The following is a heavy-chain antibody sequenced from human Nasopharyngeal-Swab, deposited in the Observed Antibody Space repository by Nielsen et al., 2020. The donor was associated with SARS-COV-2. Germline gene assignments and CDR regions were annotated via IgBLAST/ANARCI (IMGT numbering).Heavy chain of an antibody. CDR3: ARGPRPKRHLDY. CDR1: GYSFANYV. CDR2: MNLDSGDT. J-gene: IGHJ4*02. V-gene: IGHV1-8*01. Sequence: ASVKVSCKASGYSFANYVMNWVRHAPGRGLAWVGWMNLDSGDTHYAQEFQGKVTLTRDTSRSTAYMELSSLRSEDTAVYYCARGPRPKRHLDYWGQGTLVTVSS. D-gene: IGHD1-1*01.